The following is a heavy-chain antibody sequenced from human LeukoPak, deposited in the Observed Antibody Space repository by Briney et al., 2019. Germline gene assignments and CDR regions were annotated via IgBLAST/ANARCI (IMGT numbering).Heavy chain of an antibody. Sequence: QPGVSLRLSCAASGFTFNSYALTWVRQAPGKGLESVSTISGSGRSTFYAGSVKGRFTISRDNSKNTLCLQMNSLRAEDTAVYYCAKDRAAMGDFDYWGQGTLVTVSS. CDR2: ISGSGRST. D-gene: IGHD5-18*01. V-gene: IGHV3-23*01. CDR1: GFTFNSYA. CDR3: AKDRAAMGDFDY. J-gene: IGHJ4*02.